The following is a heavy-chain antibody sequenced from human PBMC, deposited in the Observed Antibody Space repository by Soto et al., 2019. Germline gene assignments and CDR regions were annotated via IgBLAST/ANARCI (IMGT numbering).Heavy chain of an antibody. J-gene: IGHJ5*02. Sequence: SETLSLTCAVSGGSMNNYFWSWIRQSAGKGLECIGRIYSGGSTYYNPSLKSRVTMSVDTSKNQFSLRLTSMTAADTAVYYCARGLSAFDPWGQGTLVTVSS. CDR2: IYSGGST. CDR1: GGSMNNYF. V-gene: IGHV4-4*07. CDR3: ARGLSAFDP.